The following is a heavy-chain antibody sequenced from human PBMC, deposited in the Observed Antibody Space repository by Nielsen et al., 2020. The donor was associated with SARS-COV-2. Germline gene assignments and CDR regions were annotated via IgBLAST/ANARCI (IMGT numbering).Heavy chain of an antibody. CDR1: GYTFTGYY. Sequence: SVKVSCKASGYTFTGYYMHWVRQAPGQGLEWMGGIIPIFGTANYAQKFQGRVTITADESTSTAYMELSSLRSEDTAVYYCARDSGIGSGWYGYYYGMDVWGQGTTVTVSS. D-gene: IGHD6-19*01. CDR3: ARDSGIGSGWYGYYYGMDV. V-gene: IGHV1-69*13. J-gene: IGHJ6*02. CDR2: IIPIFGTA.